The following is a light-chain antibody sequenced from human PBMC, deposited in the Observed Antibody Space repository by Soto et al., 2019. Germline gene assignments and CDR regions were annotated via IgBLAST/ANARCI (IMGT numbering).Light chain of an antibody. CDR1: SSDIGGYDY. CDR3: TSYASGSSHVV. V-gene: IGLV2-14*01. Sequence: QCALTQPASVSGSPGQSITLSCTGTSSDIGGYDYVSWYQRHPGKAPKLLIYDVNNRPSGVSNRFSGSQSGNTDSLTISGLHAEDEADYYCTSYASGSSHVVFGGGTKVTVL. J-gene: IGLJ2*01. CDR2: DVN.